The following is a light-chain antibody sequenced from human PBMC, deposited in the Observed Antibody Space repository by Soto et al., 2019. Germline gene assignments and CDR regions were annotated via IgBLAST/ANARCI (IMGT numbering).Light chain of an antibody. CDR1: QSVSSN. V-gene: IGKV3D-15*01. Sequence: EIVMTQFPATLSVSPGERATLSCRASQSVSSNLAWYQQKPGQAPRLLIYGASTRATGIPARFSGSGSGTEFTLTISSLQSEGFAVYSCQQYNNWPRTFGQGTKVDFK. CDR2: GAS. J-gene: IGKJ1*01. CDR3: QQYNNWPRT.